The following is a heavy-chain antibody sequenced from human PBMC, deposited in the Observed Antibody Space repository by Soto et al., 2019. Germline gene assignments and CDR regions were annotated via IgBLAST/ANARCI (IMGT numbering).Heavy chain of an antibody. CDR2: ISADNGDT. D-gene: IGHD2-2*01. J-gene: IGHJ4*02. V-gene: IGHV1-18*01. CDR3: ARGLAQPLGY. Sequence: QVQLVQSGAEVKKPGASVKVSCKASGYTFTKYGINWVRQDPGQGLEWMGWISADNGDTNYAQKFQGRVTMTTDTSTSTVYMELRSLISDDTAVYYCARGLAQPLGYWGQGTLVTVSS. CDR1: GYTFTKYG.